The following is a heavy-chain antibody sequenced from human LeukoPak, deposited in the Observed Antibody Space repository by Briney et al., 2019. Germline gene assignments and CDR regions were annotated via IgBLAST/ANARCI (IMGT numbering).Heavy chain of an antibody. CDR3: ARERIAVAGEYYYYGMDV. V-gene: IGHV1-18*01. CDR1: GYTFTSYG. CDR2: IRAYNGNT. J-gene: IGHJ6*02. Sequence: ASVKVSCKASGYTFTSYGISWVRQAPGQGLEWMGWIRAYNGNTNYAQKLQGRVTMTTDTSTSTAYMELRSLRSDDTAVYYCARERIAVAGEYYYYGMDVWGQGTTVTVSS. D-gene: IGHD6-19*01.